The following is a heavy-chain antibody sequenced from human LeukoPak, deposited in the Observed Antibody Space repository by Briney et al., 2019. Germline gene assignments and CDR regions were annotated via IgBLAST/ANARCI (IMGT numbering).Heavy chain of an antibody. CDR3: ARGGDFWSGYKTHEYGLDV. Sequence: PGRSLRLSCAASGFTFSSYAMHWVRQAPGKGLEWVAVILYDGSKKYHADSVKGRFTISRDNSNKMQYLEMDSLRADDTAVYYCARGGDFWSGYKTHEYGLDVWGQGTTVTVSS. CDR2: ILYDGSKK. J-gene: IGHJ6*02. D-gene: IGHD3-3*01. V-gene: IGHV3-30-3*01. CDR1: GFTFSSYA.